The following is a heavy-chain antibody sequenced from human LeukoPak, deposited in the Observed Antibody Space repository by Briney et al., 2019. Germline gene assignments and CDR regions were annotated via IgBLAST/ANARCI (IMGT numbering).Heavy chain of an antibody. V-gene: IGHV3-48*02. CDR1: GFTFSSYS. Sequence: GGSLRLSCAASGFTFSSYSMNWVRQAPGKGLEWVPYISSSSSTTYYADSVKGRFTISRDNAKNSLYLQMNSLRDEDTAVYYCARFPHYYDSSGYSFWGQGTLVTVSS. CDR3: ARFPHYYDSSGYSF. D-gene: IGHD3-22*01. CDR2: ISSSSSTT. J-gene: IGHJ4*02.